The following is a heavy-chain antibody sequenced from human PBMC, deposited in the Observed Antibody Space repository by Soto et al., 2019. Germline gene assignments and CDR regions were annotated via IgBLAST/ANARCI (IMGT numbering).Heavy chain of an antibody. Sequence: ASVKVSCKASGYTFTSYGISWVRQAPGQGLEWMGWISAYNGNTNYAQKLQGRVTMTTDTSTSTAYMELRSLRSDDTAVYYCARDRGAGVEDIVVVVAATRPEWFDPWGQGTLVTVSS. CDR1: GYTFTSYG. V-gene: IGHV1-18*01. D-gene: IGHD2-15*01. J-gene: IGHJ5*02. CDR3: ARDRGAGVEDIVVVVAATRPEWFDP. CDR2: ISAYNGNT.